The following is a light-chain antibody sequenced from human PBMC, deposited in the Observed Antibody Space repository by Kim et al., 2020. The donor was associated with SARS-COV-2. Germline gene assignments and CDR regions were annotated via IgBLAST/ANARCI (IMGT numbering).Light chain of an antibody. CDR1: QSISSY. CDR3: QQSYSTPVT. J-gene: IGKJ2*01. Sequence: DIQMTQSPSSLFASVGDRVTITCRASQSISSYLNWYQQKPGKAPKLLIYAASSLQSGVPSRFSGSGSGTAFTLTISSLQPEDIATYSCQQSYSTPVTFGQGTKLEI. V-gene: IGKV1-39*01. CDR2: AAS.